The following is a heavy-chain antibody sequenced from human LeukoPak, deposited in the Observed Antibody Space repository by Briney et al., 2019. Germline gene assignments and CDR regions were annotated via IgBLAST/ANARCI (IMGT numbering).Heavy chain of an antibody. D-gene: IGHD3-22*01. CDR1: GLTVSSNC. Sequence: GGSLRLSCAASGLTVSSNCMSWVRQAPGKGLEWVSLIYSGGSTYYTDSVKGRFTISRDNSKNALYLQMNSLRAEDTAVYYCARRAGDYSHPYDYWGQGILVTVSS. V-gene: IGHV3-53*01. CDR3: ARRAGDYSHPYDY. J-gene: IGHJ4*02. CDR2: IYSGGST.